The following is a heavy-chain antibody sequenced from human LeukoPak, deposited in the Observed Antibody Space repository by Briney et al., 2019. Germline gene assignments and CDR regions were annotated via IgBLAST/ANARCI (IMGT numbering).Heavy chain of an antibody. CDR2: ISWNSGSI. Sequence: PGGSLRLSCAASGFTFDDYAMHWVRQAPGKGLEWVSGISWNSGSIGYADSVKGRFTISRDNAKNSLYLQMNSLRAEDTALYYCAKMGGPRLPGGWVFDYWGQGTLVTVSS. V-gene: IGHV3-9*01. CDR1: GFTFDDYA. J-gene: IGHJ4*02. CDR3: AKMGGPRLPGGWVFDY. D-gene: IGHD3-16*01.